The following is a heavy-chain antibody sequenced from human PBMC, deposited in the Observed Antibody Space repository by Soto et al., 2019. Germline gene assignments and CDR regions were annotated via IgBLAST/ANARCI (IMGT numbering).Heavy chain of an antibody. J-gene: IGHJ4*02. CDR1: GFTFSSYA. Sequence: GGSLRLSCEASGFTFSSYAMSWVRQAPGKGLEWVSTIGDSGVNTYYADSVKGRFTISRDNSKNTLYLQMNSLRAEDTAMYYCARFIPSKSLDYWGQGTLVTVSS. V-gene: IGHV3-23*01. CDR3: ARFIPSKSLDY. CDR2: IGDSGVNT. D-gene: IGHD3-16*02.